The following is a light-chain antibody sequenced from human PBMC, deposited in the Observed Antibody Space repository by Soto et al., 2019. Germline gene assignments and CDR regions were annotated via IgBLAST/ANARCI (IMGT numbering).Light chain of an antibody. Sequence: DIQMTQSPSSLSASVGDRVTITCRASQSISSYLNWYQQKPGKDPKLLIDASSSLQSGVPSRFSGSSSATDFTLTISSLQHEDFATYYCQHSYSTPQTFGQGTKVEIK. CDR3: QHSYSTPQT. V-gene: IGKV1-39*01. CDR1: QSISSY. CDR2: ASS. J-gene: IGKJ1*01.